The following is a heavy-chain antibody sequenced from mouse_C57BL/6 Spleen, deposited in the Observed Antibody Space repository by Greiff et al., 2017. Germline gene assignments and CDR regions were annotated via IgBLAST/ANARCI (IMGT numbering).Heavy chain of an antibody. CDR1: GFTFSSYT. Sequence: EVKLVESGGGLVKPGGSLKLSCAASGFTFSSYTMSWVRQTPEKRLEWVATISGGGGNTYYPDSVKGRFTISRDNAKNTLYLQMSSLRSEDTALYYCARKFYWYFDVCGTGTTVTVSS. CDR2: ISGGGGNT. J-gene: IGHJ1*03. V-gene: IGHV5-9*01. CDR3: ARKFYWYFDV.